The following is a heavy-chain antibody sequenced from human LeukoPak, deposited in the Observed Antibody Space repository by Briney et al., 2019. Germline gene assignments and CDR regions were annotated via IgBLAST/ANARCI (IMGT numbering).Heavy chain of an antibody. V-gene: IGHV3-21*01. CDR2: ISSSSSYI. J-gene: IGHJ4*02. Sequence: GGSLRLSCAASGFTFSSYSMNWVHQAPGKGLEWVSSISSSSSYIYYADSVKGRFTISRDNAKNSLYLQMNSLRAEDTAVYYCARDGAYGAYFDYWGQGTLVTVSS. CDR1: GFTFSSYS. CDR3: ARDGAYGAYFDY. D-gene: IGHD4-17*01.